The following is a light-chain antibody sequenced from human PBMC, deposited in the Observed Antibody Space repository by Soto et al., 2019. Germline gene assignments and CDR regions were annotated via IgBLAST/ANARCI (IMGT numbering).Light chain of an antibody. CDR3: QQRSSWLWT. J-gene: IGKJ1*01. CDR2: GAS. V-gene: IGKV3D-20*02. CDR1: QSISSSY. Sequence: EIVLTQSPGTLSVPPGERATLSCRVSQSISSSYLAWYQQKPGQAPRLLIFGASSRATGIPDRFSGSGSGTDFTLTISRLEPEDFAVYYCQQRSSWLWTFGQGTKVDIK.